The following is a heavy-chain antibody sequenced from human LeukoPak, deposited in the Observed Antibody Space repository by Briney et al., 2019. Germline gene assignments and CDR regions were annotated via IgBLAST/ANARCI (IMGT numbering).Heavy chain of an antibody. J-gene: IGHJ4*02. V-gene: IGHV5-51*01. CDR1: GYSFTSYW. CDR2: IYPGDSDT. D-gene: IGHD2-2*01. CDR3: ARQDCSSTSCQYYFDY. Sequence: AGESRKISCKGSGYSFTSYWIGWVRQMPGKGLEWMGIIYPGDSDTRYSPSFQGQVTISADKSISTAYLQWSSLKASDTATYYCARQDCSSTSCQYYFDYWGQGTLVTVSS.